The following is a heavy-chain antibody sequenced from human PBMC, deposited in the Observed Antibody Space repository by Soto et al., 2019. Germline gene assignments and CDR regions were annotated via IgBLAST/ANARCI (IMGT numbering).Heavy chain of an antibody. Sequence: RGSLRLSCASSVFTFSIYGMHWVRQAPGKGLEWVSAISGNGIATYYADSVKGRFTISRDNSKNTLYLQMNRLRADDTAVYYCARDAISMVRGTHNWFDPWGQGTMVTVSS. J-gene: IGHJ5*02. CDR1: VFTFSIYG. CDR2: ISGNGIAT. CDR3: ARDAISMVRGTHNWFDP. V-gene: IGHV3-23*01. D-gene: IGHD3-10*01.